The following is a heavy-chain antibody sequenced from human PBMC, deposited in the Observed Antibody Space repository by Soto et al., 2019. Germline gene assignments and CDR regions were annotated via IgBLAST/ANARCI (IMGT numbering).Heavy chain of an antibody. D-gene: IGHD4-4*01. Sequence: QVHLVESGGGVVQPGRSLRLSCAASGFDFSSYGMHWVRQAPGRGLEWVAIISYDGSLEYYADSVKGRITISRDNSENTLSLQTTSLRGEDTAVYYCAKDRRSNFELGFAEDFQHWGQGTLVTVSS. CDR2: ISYDGSLE. V-gene: IGHV3-30*18. CDR3: AKDRRSNFELGFAEDFQH. CDR1: GFDFSSYG. J-gene: IGHJ1*01.